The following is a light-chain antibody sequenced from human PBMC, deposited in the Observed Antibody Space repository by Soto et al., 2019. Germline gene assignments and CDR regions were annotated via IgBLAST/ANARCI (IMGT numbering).Light chain of an antibody. J-gene: IGKJ5*01. V-gene: IGKV3-20*01. Sequence: EIVLTQSPGTLSLSPGERATLSCRASQSVASSYLAWYQQKPAQAPRLLIYAASSRATGIPDRFSGSGSGTDFTLTISRLEPEDFAVYYCQHYGTSSLTFGLGTRLDIK. CDR2: AAS. CDR1: QSVASSY. CDR3: QHYGTSSLT.